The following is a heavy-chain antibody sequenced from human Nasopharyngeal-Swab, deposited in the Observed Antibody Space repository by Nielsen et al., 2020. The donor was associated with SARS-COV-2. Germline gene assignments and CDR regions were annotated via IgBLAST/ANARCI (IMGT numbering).Heavy chain of an antibody. V-gene: IGHV4-39*01. CDR1: GGSISSSSYY. CDR2: IYYSGST. D-gene: IGHD2-8*01. Sequence: SETLSLTCTVSGGSISSSSYYWGWIRQPPGKGLEWIGSIYYSGSTYYNPSLKSRVTISVDTSKNQFSLKLSSVTAADTAVYYCARQVGYCTNGVCPTYYYYYGMDVWGQGITVTVSS. J-gene: IGHJ6*02. CDR3: ARQVGYCTNGVCPTYYYYYGMDV.